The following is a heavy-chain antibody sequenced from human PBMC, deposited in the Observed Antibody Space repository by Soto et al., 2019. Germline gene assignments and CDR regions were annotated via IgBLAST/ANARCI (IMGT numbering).Heavy chain of an antibody. D-gene: IGHD6-13*01. CDR2: IYPGDSDT. V-gene: IGHV5-51*01. Sequence: PGESLKIYCKGSGYSLTSYWIGWVRQMPGKGLGGMGIIYPGDSDTRYSPSFQGQVTISADKSISTAYLQWSSLKASDTAMYYCARLGQQLVRGYYYGMDVWGQGTTVTVSS. J-gene: IGHJ6*02. CDR1: GYSLTSYW. CDR3: ARLGQQLVRGYYYGMDV.